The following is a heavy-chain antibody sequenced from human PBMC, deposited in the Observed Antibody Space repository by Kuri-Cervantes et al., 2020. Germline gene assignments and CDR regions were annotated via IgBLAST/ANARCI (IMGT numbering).Heavy chain of an antibody. J-gene: IGHJ4*02. D-gene: IGHD2-2*01. Sequence: GESLKISCAASGFTFSSYAMHWVRQAPGKGLEWVAVISYDGSNKYYADSVKGRFTISRDNSKNTLYLQMNSLRAEGTAVYYCAREGYCSSTSCYDDYWGQGTLVTVSS. CDR2: ISYDGSNK. CDR1: GFTFSSYA. V-gene: IGHV3-30*07. CDR3: AREGYCSSTSCYDDY.